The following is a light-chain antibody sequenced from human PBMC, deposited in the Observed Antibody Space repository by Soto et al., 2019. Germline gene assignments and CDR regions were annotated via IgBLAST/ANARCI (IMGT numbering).Light chain of an antibody. CDR1: QSISIN. J-gene: IGKJ5*01. CDR2: AAS. Sequence: EIVMTQSPATLSVSPGERAILSCRASQSISINLAWYQQKPGQAPRLLIYAASNRATGVPARFSGSWSGTEFTLTISSLQSEDFAVYYCQQYNTWPPITFGQGTRLEIK. CDR3: QQYNTWPPIT. V-gene: IGKV3-15*01.